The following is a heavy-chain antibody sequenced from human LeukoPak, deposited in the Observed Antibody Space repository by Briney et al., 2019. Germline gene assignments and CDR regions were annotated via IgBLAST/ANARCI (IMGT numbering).Heavy chain of an antibody. D-gene: IGHD2-21*02. J-gene: IGHJ5*02. CDR3: ARDPRRDMGPTNWFDP. CDR1: GYTFTNYG. V-gene: IGHV1-18*01. Sequence: ASVKVSCKASGYTFTNYGINWVRQAPGQGLEWMGWISTYNGNTNYAQTLQGRVTMTTDTSTSTAYMELRSLRFDDTAVYYCARDPRRDMGPTNWFDPWGQGTLVSVSS. CDR2: ISTYNGNT.